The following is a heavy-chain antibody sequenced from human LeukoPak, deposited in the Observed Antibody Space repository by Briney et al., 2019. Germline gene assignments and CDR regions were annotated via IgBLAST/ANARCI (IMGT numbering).Heavy chain of an antibody. Sequence: SETLSLTCTVSGGSISSGGYYWSWIRQPPGKGLEWIGYIYHSGSTYYNPSLKSRVTISVDRSKNQFSLKLSSVTAADTAVYYCARSREAGPDYWGQGTLVTVSS. V-gene: IGHV4-30-2*01. CDR1: GGSISSGGYY. J-gene: IGHJ4*02. CDR3: ARSREAGPDY. D-gene: IGHD6-19*01. CDR2: IYHSGST.